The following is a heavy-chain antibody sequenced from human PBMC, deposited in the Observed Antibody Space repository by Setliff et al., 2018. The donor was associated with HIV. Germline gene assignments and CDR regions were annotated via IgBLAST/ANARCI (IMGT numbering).Heavy chain of an antibody. CDR1: GFTFSSYW. Sequence: PGGSLRLSCVASGFTFSSYWMNWVRQAPGKGLMWISHINNDETITNYADSVKGRFTISRDNAKNTLYLQMNSLRAEDTAVYYCTTIWMRGAYFDYWGQGTLVTVSS. J-gene: IGHJ4*02. D-gene: IGHD3-3*01. CDR3: TTIWMRGAYFDY. V-gene: IGHV3-74*01. CDR2: INNDETIT.